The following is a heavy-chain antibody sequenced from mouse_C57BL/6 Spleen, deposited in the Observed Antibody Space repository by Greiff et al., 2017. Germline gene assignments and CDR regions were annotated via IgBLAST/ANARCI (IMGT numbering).Heavy chain of an antibody. CDR2: IYPGDGDT. Sequence: VQLQQSGPELVKPGASVKISCKASGYAFSSSWMNWVKQRPGQGLEWIGRIYPGDGDTNYNGKFKGKATLTADKSSSTAYMQLSSLTSEDSAVYFCARDYYGSSPGWYFDVWGTGTTVTVSS. J-gene: IGHJ1*03. CDR3: ARDYYGSSPGWYFDV. V-gene: IGHV1-82*01. D-gene: IGHD1-1*01. CDR1: GYAFSSSW.